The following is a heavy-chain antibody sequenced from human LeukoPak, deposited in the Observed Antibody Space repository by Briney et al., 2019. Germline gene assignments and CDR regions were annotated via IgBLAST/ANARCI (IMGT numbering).Heavy chain of an antibody. CDR1: GYTFTSYY. V-gene: IGHV1-46*01. CDR2: INPSGGST. D-gene: IGHD2-15*01. J-gene: IGHJ6*02. Sequence: ASVKVSCKASGYTFTSYYMHCVRQAPGQGLEWMGIINPSGGSTSYAQKFQGRVTMTRDTSTSTVYMELSSLRSEDTAVYYCASPYCSGGSRYGMDVWGQGTTVTVSS. CDR3: ASPYCSGGSRYGMDV.